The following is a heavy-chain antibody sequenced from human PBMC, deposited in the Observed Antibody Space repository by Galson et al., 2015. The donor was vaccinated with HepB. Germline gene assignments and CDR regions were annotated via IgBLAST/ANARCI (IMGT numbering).Heavy chain of an antibody. CDR3: ARHNEITSSTSSESAGGNWFDP. Sequence: SVKVSCKASGGTFSSYAISWVRQAPGQGLEWMGGIIPIFGTANYAQKFQGRVTITADESTSTAYMELSSLRSEDTAVYYCARHNEITSSTSSESAGGNWFDPWGQGTLVTVSS. V-gene: IGHV1-69*13. D-gene: IGHD2-2*01. J-gene: IGHJ5*02. CDR1: GGTFSSYA. CDR2: IIPIFGTA.